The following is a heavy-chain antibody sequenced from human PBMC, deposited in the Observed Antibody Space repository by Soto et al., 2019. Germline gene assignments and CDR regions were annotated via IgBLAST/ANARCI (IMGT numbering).Heavy chain of an antibody. CDR1: GFTFSRDG. J-gene: IGHJ4*02. Sequence: GGSLRLSCAASGFTFSRDGMSWVRQAPGKGLEWVSLITDNGRNTYYADSVKGRFTISRDNTKNTLFLQMNSLRAEDTAVYYCAEERATTTAFDYWGQGALVTVSS. D-gene: IGHD4-17*01. CDR3: AEERATTTAFDY. V-gene: IGHV3-23*01. CDR2: ITDNGRNT.